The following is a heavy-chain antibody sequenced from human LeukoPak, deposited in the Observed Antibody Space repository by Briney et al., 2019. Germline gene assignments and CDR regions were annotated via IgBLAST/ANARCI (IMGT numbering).Heavy chain of an antibody. CDR1: GFTFSSYG. CDR3: AKDYGSGSYCVDY. J-gene: IGHJ4*02. V-gene: IGHV3-23*01. D-gene: IGHD3-10*01. Sequence: GGSLRLSCAASGFTFSSYGMSWVRQAPGKGLEWVSAISGSGGSTYYADAVKGRFTISRDNSKNTLYLQMNSLRAEDTAVYYCAKDYGSGSYCVDYWGQGTLVTVSS. CDR2: ISGSGGST.